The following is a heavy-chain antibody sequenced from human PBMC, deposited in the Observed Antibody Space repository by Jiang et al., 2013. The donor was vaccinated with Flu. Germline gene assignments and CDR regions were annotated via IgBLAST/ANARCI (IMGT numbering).Heavy chain of an antibody. V-gene: IGHV1-18*01. CDR1: GYTFTSYG. CDR2: ISAYNGNT. D-gene: IGHD7-27*01. J-gene: IGHJ6*02. CDR3: ARAGSTSYYYYYGMDV. Sequence: GAEVKKPGASVKVSCKASGYTFTSYGISWVRQAPGQGLEWMGWISAYNGNTNYAQKLQGRVTMTTDTSTSTAYMELRSLRSDDTAVYYCARAGSTSYYYYYGMDVWGQGTTVTVSS.